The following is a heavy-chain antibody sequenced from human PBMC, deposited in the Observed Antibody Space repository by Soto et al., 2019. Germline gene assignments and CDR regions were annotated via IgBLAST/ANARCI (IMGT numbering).Heavy chain of an antibody. CDR2: ISGSADGT. CDR1: GFTFDSYA. CDR3: AKDSVGGYSFWSGYYSDGLDV. Sequence: EVKLLESGGGLAQPGGSLRLSCVGSGFTFDSYAIRWVRPAPGGRLQWIAAISGSADGTDYAHSVRGRFTISRDNSKKTVHLQMDSLRVEDTAVYFCAKDSVGGYSFWSGYYSDGLDVWGQGTLVSVS. D-gene: IGHD3-3*01. V-gene: IGHV3-23*01. J-gene: IGHJ3*01.